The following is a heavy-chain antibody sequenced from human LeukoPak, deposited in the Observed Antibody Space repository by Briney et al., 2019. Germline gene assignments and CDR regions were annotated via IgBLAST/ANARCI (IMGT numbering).Heavy chain of an antibody. D-gene: IGHD3-22*01. V-gene: IGHV3-33*06. Sequence: PGGSLRLSCAASRYTLSLLGMICVRQAPGKGLEWVAVIWYDGSNKYYADSVKGRFTISRDNSKNTLYLKMNSLRADVTVVYYGAKGEDSGYYDYWGQGTLVTVSS. CDR2: IWYDGSNK. CDR1: RYTLSLLG. CDR3: AKGEDSGYYDY. J-gene: IGHJ4*02.